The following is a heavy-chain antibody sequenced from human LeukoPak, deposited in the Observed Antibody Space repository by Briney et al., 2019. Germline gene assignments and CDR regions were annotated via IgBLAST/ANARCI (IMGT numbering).Heavy chain of an antibody. CDR2: INPNTVGT. D-gene: IGHD1-26*01. CDR3: ASARDSGSYPSPFEY. CDR1: GYTFSGYY. V-gene: IGHV1-2*02. Sequence: ASVKVSCKASGYTFSGYYIHWGRQAPGQGLEWRGWINPNTVGTNFAQNFHGSVTMTTVTSISTAYMELSRLRSEDTAVYYCASARDSGSYPSPFEYWGQGTLVTVSS. J-gene: IGHJ4*02.